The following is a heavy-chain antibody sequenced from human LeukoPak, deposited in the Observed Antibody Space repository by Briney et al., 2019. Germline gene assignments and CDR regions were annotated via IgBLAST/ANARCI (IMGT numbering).Heavy chain of an antibody. D-gene: IGHD5-24*01. CDR3: ARDYKYAFDN. J-gene: IGHJ4*02. CDR2: IGIDSGNT. V-gene: IGHV3-48*01. CDR1: GFTFSDDS. Sequence: GGSLRLSCAAAGFTFSDDSMNWVRQAPGKGLEWVSYIGIDSGNTNYADSVKGRFTISGDKAKNSLYLQMNSLRVEDTAVYYCARDYKYAFDNWGQGTLVTVSS.